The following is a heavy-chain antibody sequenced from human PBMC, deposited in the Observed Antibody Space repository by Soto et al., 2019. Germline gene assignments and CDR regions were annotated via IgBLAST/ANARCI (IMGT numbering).Heavy chain of an antibody. J-gene: IGHJ6*02. D-gene: IGHD3-3*01. Sequence: QVHLVESGGGVVQPGRSLRLSCAASGFSFSRYGMHWVRQAPGKGLEWVAVIWHDGSNAFYADCAKGRFIMSRDNSKKTLYLQMNSLRVEDTAVYFCARDIRRDNAFWTGIYYGMDVWGQGTTVAVSS. CDR3: ARDIRRDNAFWTGIYYGMDV. CDR2: IWHDGSNA. CDR1: GFSFSRYG. V-gene: IGHV3-33*01.